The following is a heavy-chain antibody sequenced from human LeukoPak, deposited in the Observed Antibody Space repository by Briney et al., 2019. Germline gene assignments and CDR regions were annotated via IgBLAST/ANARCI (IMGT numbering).Heavy chain of an antibody. D-gene: IGHD5-18*01. CDR2: ISTYNGNT. CDR3: ARDYIGSDYGYGGPRGGPFDY. V-gene: IGHV1-18*01. Sequence: ASVKVSCKASGYTFTSRGINWVRQAPGQGLEWMGYISTYNGNTNYAQKYQGRVTMTTDTSTSTAYMEWRSLRSDDTAVYYCARDYIGSDYGYGGPRGGPFDYWGQGTLVTVSS. J-gene: IGHJ4*02. CDR1: GYTFTSRG.